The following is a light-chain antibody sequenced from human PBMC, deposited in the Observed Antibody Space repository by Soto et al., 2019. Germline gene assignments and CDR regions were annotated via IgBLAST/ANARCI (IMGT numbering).Light chain of an antibody. J-gene: IGLJ1*01. V-gene: IGLV2-11*01. CDR3: CSYAPSHTYV. Sequence: QSALTQPRSVSASPGQSVTISCTGASSDVGGYNYVSWYQQHPDKAPKLMIYDVSKRPSGVPDRFSGSKSGNTASLTISGLQAEDEADYYCCSYAPSHTYVFGTGTKLTVL. CDR1: SSDVGGYNY. CDR2: DVS.